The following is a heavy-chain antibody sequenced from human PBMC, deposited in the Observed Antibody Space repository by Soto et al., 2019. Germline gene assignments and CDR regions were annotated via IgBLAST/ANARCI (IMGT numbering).Heavy chain of an antibody. Sequence: ASVKVSCTASGYTFTSYYMHWVRQAPGQGLEWMGIINPSGGSTSYAQKFQGRVTMTRDTSTSTVYMELSSLRSEDTAVYYCARRGSLGGSYSLRIFYYYGMDVWGQGTTVTVSS. CDR2: INPSGGST. CDR3: ARRGSLGGSYSLRIFYYYGMDV. J-gene: IGHJ6*02. CDR1: GYTFTSYY. D-gene: IGHD1-26*01. V-gene: IGHV1-46*01.